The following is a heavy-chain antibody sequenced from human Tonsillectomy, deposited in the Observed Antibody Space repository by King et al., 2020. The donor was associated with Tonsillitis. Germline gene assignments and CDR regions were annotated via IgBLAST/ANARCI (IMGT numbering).Heavy chain of an antibody. Sequence: HVQLVESGGGVVQPGGSLKVSRAASGFTFRSYGMHWVRQAPGKGLEWLAFIRYDGSDQYYADSVKGRFAISRDNPKNTLYLQLNSLIAEDTAVYYCVKEGEASRPSGDHWGQGTPVTVSS. D-gene: IGHD6-6*01. CDR1: GFTFRSYG. V-gene: IGHV3-30*02. J-gene: IGHJ4*02. CDR2: IRYDGSDQ. CDR3: VKEGEASRPSGDH.